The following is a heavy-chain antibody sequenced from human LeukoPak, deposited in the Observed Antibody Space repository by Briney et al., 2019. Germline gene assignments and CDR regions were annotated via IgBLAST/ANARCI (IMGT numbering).Heavy chain of an antibody. J-gene: IGHJ5*02. CDR3: ARDGSGSYYKNWFDP. CDR1: GYTFTGYY. V-gene: IGHV1-2*02. CDR2: INPNSGGT. D-gene: IGHD3-10*01. Sequence: GASVKVSCKASGYTFTGYYMHWVRQAPGQGLEWMGWINPNSGGTNYAQKFQGRVIMTRDTSISTAYMELSRLRSDDTAVYYCARDGSGSYYKNWFDPWGQGTLVTVSS.